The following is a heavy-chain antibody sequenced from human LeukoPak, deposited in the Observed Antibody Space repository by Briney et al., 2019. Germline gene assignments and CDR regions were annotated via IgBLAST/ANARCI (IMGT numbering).Heavy chain of an antibody. Sequence: AASVKVSCKASGYGFTTYYMHWVRQAPGQGLEWMGIINPSGGGTSYAQKFRGRVTMTRDTSTTTVYMALGSLRSEDTAVYYCARGPSSGAYFDYWGQGTLVTVSS. CDR3: ARGPSSGAYFDY. CDR1: GYGFTTYY. CDR2: INPSGGGT. J-gene: IGHJ4*01. D-gene: IGHD3-10*01. V-gene: IGHV1-46*01.